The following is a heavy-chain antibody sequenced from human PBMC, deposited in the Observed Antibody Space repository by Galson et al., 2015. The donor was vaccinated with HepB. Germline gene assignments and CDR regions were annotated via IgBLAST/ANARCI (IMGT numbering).Heavy chain of an antibody. CDR1: GYTFTSYY. Sequence: SVKVSCKASGYTFTSYYMHWVRQAPGQGLEWMGIINPSGGSTSYAQKFQGRVTMTRDTSTSTVYMELSSLRSEDTAVYYCARQCSPTCGGHCDAFDIWGQGTMVTVSS. D-gene: IGHD3-16*01. CDR3: ARQCSPTCGGHCDAFDI. V-gene: IGHV1-46*01. J-gene: IGHJ3*02. CDR2: INPSGGST.